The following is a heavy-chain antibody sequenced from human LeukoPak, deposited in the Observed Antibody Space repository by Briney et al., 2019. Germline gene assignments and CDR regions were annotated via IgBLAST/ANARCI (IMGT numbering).Heavy chain of an antibody. CDR3: ARDRVPAAIKGAFDI. Sequence: PGGSLRLSCAASGFTFSSYSMNWVRQAPGKGLEWVSSISSSSSYIYYADSVKGRFTISRDNAKNSLYLQMNSLRAEDTAVYYCARDRVPAAIKGAFDIWGQGTMVTVSS. V-gene: IGHV3-21*01. CDR1: GFTFSSYS. D-gene: IGHD2-2*02. J-gene: IGHJ3*02. CDR2: ISSSSSYI.